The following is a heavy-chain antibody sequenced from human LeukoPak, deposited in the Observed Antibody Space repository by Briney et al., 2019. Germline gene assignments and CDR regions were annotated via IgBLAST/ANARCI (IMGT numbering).Heavy chain of an antibody. V-gene: IGHV3-48*04. CDR2: IDGASTFI. J-gene: IGHJ4*02. CDR3: VRSDGGNPLTN. CDR1: GFTLSNYW. D-gene: IGHD4-23*01. Sequence: QAGGSLRLSCAASGFTLSNYWVNWVRQAPGKGLEWVSNIDGASTFIYYADSVKGRFTISRDNAKNSLYLQMNSLRAEDTAVYYCVRSDGGNPLTNWGQGTLVTVSS.